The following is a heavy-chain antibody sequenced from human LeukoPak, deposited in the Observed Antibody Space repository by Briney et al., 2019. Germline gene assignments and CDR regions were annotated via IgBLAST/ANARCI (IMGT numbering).Heavy chain of an antibody. J-gene: IGHJ4*02. CDR3: AKGRGSSSYYHFDY. CDR2: IIGSGGST. CDR1: GXTFSNYA. V-gene: IGHV3-23*01. D-gene: IGHD6-13*01. Sequence: GGSLRLSCAASGXTFSNYAMSWVRQAPGKGLEWISTIIGSGGSTYYAVSVRGRFTISRDNSKNTLYLQMNSLRAEDTALYYCAKGRGSSSYYHFDYWGQGTLVSVSS.